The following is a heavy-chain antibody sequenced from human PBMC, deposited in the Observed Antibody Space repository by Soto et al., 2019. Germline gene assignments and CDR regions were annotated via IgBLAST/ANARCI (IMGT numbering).Heavy chain of an antibody. CDR3: VRAGRTCGGSCYSNWFDP. Sequence: SETLSLTCTVSGGSISSYYWSWIRQPPGKGLEWIGYIYYSGSTNYNPSLKSRVTISVDTSKNQFSLKLSSVTAADTAVYYCVRAGRTCGGSCYSNWFDPWGQGTLVTVSS. V-gene: IGHV4-59*01. CDR1: GGSISSYY. D-gene: IGHD2-15*01. J-gene: IGHJ5*02. CDR2: IYYSGST.